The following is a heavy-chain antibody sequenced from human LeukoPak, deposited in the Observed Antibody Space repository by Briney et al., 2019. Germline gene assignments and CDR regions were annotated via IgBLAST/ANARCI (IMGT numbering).Heavy chain of an antibody. Sequence: SETLSLTCTVSGGSISSYYWSWIRQPAGKGLEWIGRIYTSGSTNYNPSLKSRVTVSVDTSKNQFSLKLSSVTAADTAVYYCAREGSGWYYYYYMDVWGKGTTVTVSS. CDR3: AREGSGWYYYYYMDV. V-gene: IGHV4-4*07. J-gene: IGHJ6*03. CDR2: IYTSGST. CDR1: GGSISSYY. D-gene: IGHD6-19*01.